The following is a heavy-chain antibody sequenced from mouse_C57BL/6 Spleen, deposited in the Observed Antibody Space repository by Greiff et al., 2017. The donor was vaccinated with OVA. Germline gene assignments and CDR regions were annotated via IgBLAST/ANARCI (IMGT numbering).Heavy chain of an antibody. CDR2: ISSGSSTI. CDR3: ARRGYFWDFDV. CDR1: GFTFSDYG. V-gene: IGHV5-17*01. Sequence: DVMLVESGGGLVKPGGSLKLSCAASGFTFSDYGMHWVRQAPEKGLEWVAYISSGSSTIYYADTVKGRFTIARDNAKNTLFLQMISLRSEDTAMYYFARRGYFWDFDVWGTGTTVTVSS. J-gene: IGHJ1*03.